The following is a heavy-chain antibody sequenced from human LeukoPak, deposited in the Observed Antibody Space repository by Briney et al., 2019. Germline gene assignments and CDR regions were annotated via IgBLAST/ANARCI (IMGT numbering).Heavy chain of an antibody. CDR1: GYTLTELS. Sequence: ASVKVSCKVSGYTLTELSMHWVRQAPGKGLEWMGGFDPEDGETIYAQKFQGRDTMTEDTSTDTAYMELSSLRSEDTAVYYCATTARTNYDYVWGSYLGYWGQGTLVTVSS. D-gene: IGHD3-16*02. CDR2: FDPEDGET. V-gene: IGHV1-24*01. CDR3: ATTARTNYDYVWGSYLGY. J-gene: IGHJ4*02.